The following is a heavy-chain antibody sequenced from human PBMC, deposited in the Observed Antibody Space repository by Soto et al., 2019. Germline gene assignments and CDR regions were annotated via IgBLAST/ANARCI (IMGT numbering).Heavy chain of an antibody. D-gene: IGHD6-19*01. Sequence: QVHLQQSGPGLVKPSQTLSLTCAISGDRVSSNTAAWNWIRSSPSRGLEWLGRTYYRSNWRHDYAVSVKSRITVNPDTSKNHFSLQLNSVTPDDTAVYYCARGVAGSGFDLWGQGTLVTVSS. V-gene: IGHV6-1*01. CDR3: ARGVAGSGFDL. J-gene: IGHJ4*02. CDR2: TYYRSNWRH. CDR1: GDRVSSNTAA.